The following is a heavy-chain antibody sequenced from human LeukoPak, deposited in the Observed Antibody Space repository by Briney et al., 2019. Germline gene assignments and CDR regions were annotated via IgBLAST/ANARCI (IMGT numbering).Heavy chain of an antibody. CDR1: GYTFSDNY. CDR2: IKPHSGGT. J-gene: IGHJ3*02. D-gene: IGHD2-21*02. V-gene: IGHV1-2*02. CDR3: AREFMRVTAFDI. Sequence: ASVKVSCKASGYTFSDNYIHWVRQAPGQGLEWMGWIKPHSGGTNYGENFQGRVTLTRDTPISTAYMDLSSLISDDTAVYYCAREFMRVTAFDIWGQGTMVTVSS.